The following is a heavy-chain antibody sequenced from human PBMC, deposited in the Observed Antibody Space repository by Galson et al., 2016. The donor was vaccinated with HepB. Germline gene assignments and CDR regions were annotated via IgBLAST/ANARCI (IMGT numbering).Heavy chain of an antibody. Sequence: SLRLSCATSGFTFTDFWMTWVRQAPGKGLEWVANIQQNGNEKYYVDSVKGRFTISRDNSKNTLYLQMNSLRGEDTAVYYCAKDNVRVLWFGELFGLMDVWGQGATVTVSS. V-gene: IGHV3-7*01. CDR2: IQQNGNEK. CDR1: GFTFTDFW. CDR3: AKDNVRVLWFGELFGLMDV. J-gene: IGHJ6*02. D-gene: IGHD3-10*01.